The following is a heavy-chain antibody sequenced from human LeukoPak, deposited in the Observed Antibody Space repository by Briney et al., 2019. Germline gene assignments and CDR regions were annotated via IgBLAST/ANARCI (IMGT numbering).Heavy chain of an antibody. CDR3: AKGSTVTTSGGYLDV. V-gene: IGHV3-43*01. CDR1: GFTFDDYT. J-gene: IGHJ6*04. CDR2: FSWDGGST. D-gene: IGHD4-17*01. Sequence: GGSLRLSFAASGFTFDDYTMHWVRQAPGKGLEWVSLFSWDGGSTYYADSVKGRFTISRDNSKNSLYLQMNSLRTEDTALYYCAKGSTVTTSGGYLDVWGKGTTVTVSS.